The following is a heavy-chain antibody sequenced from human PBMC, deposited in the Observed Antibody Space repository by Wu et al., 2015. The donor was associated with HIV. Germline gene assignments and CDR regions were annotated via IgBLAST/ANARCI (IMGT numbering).Heavy chain of an antibody. CDR3: ARGRYSSNTGFFDF. Sequence: QVQLVQSGPEVKNPGASVKVSCKASGYNFNGFGIIWVRQAPGQGLEWMGWISDYERSIHYGQKFRGRLTLTADTVTSTAFMDLRNLRSDDTAIYFCARGRYSSNTGFFDFWGQGTLVTVSS. CDR1: GYNFNGFG. J-gene: IGHJ4*02. CDR2: ISDYERSI. D-gene: IGHD3-9*01. V-gene: IGHV1-18*01.